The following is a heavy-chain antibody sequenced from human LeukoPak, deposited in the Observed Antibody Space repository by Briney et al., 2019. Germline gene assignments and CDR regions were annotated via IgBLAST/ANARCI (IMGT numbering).Heavy chain of an antibody. CDR1: GGSISSGSYY. CDR2: ISSSGNT. Sequence: SETLSLTCTVSGGSISSGSYYWGWIRQPPGKGLEWVGSISSSGNTNYNPSLKSRVTMSVDTSKNHFSLRLRSVTAADTAVFYCVRHRAYCDGDCYSQYFDYWGQGTLATVSS. CDR3: VRHRAYCDGDCYSQYFDY. V-gene: IGHV4-39*01. J-gene: IGHJ4*02. D-gene: IGHD2-21*02.